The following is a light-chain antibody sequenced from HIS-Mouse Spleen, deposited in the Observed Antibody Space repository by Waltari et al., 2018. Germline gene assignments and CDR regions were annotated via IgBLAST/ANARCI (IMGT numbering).Light chain of an antibody. CDR2: EDS. CDR3: YSTDSSGNHRV. J-gene: IGLJ2*01. CDR1: ALPKKY. Sequence: SYELTQPPSASVSLGQTARITCCGDALPKKYAYWYQQKSGQAPVLVIYEDSKRPSEIPERFSGSSSGTMATLTISGAQVEDEADYYCYSTDSSGNHRVFGGGTKLTVL. V-gene: IGLV3-10*01.